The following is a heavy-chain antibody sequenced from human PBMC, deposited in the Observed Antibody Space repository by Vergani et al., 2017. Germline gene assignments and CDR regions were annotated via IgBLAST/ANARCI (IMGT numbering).Heavy chain of an antibody. Sequence: EVQLLESGGGLVQPGGSLRLSCAASGFTFSSYAMSWVRQAPGKGLEWVSAISGSGGSTYYADSVKGRFTISRDNSKNTLYLQMNSLRAEDTAVYYCAYCSGGSCYSHPTLDYGGQGTLVTVSS. CDR2: ISGSGGST. D-gene: IGHD2-15*01. J-gene: IGHJ4*02. V-gene: IGHV3-23*01. CDR3: AYCSGGSCYSHPTLDY. CDR1: GFTFSSYA.